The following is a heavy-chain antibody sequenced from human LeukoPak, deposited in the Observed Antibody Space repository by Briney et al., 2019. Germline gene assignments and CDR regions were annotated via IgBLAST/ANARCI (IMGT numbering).Heavy chain of an antibody. J-gene: IGHJ3*02. CDR2: IYSAGAT. CDR3: ARIEWERLGRAFDI. V-gene: IGHV3-53*01. CDR1: GFTVSDNY. D-gene: IGHD1-26*01. Sequence: GGTLRLSCAASGFTVSDNYMTWVRQAPGKGLEWVSSIYSAGATHYAESVKGRFTISRDNSKNTLYLQMNSLRAEDMAVYYCARIEWERLGRAFDIWGQGTMVTVSS.